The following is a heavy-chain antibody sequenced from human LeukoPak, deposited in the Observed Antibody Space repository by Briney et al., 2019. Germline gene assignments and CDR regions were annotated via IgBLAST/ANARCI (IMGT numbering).Heavy chain of an antibody. V-gene: IGHV3-48*04. CDR3: ARDLIGDPVD. Sequence: GGSLRLSCAASGFTFSSYSMNWARQAPGKGLEWVSYISSSSSTIYYADSVKGRFTISRDNAKNSLYLQMNSLRAEDTAVYYCARDLIGDPVDWGQGTLVTVSS. D-gene: IGHD7-27*01. J-gene: IGHJ4*02. CDR2: ISSSSSTI. CDR1: GFTFSSYS.